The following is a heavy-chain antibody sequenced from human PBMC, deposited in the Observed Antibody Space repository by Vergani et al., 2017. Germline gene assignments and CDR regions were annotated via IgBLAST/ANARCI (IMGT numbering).Heavy chain of an antibody. CDR3: AKNFRGGGMDC. CDR1: GFTLSNYD. J-gene: IGHJ4*02. CDR2: IQFDGSNQ. V-gene: IGHV3-30*02. Sequence: QVQLVESGGGVVQRGGSLRLSCATSGFTLSNYDMQWIRQGPGKGLEFVAFIQFDGSNQYYADSVKGRFTLSRDFSKNTLYLQMNSLRTDDTATYYCAKNFRGGGMDCWGKGTQV. D-gene: IGHD3-16*01.